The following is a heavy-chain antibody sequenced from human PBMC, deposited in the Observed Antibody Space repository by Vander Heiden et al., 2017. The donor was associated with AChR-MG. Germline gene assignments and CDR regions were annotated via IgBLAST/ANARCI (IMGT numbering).Heavy chain of an antibody. J-gene: IGHJ5*02. CDR3: ARALEKWFDP. CDR2: INPDSGGT. Sequence: QVQLVQSGAEVQKPGPSVKVSCKASGYTFTGQDMHWVRQAPGQGLEWMGWINPDSGGTNYAQNFQGRVTMTRDTSISTAYMELSRLRSDDTAVYYCARALEKWFDPWGQGTLVTVSS. CDR1: GYTFTGQD. V-gene: IGHV1-2*02.